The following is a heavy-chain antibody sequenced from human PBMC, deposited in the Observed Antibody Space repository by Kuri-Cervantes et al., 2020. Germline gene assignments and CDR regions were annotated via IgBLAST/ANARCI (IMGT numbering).Heavy chain of an antibody. CDR3: ARARGYKIEFDH. D-gene: IGHD5-18*01. V-gene: IGHV3-23*01. J-gene: IGHJ4*02. CDR1: GFTFSSYA. CDR2: ISGSGGST. Sequence: GESLKISCAASGFTFSSYAMSWVRQAPGKGLEWVSAISGSGGSTYYADSVKGRFTISRDNSKNTLYLQMNSLRSDDTAVYYCARARGYKIEFDHWGQGTLVTVSS.